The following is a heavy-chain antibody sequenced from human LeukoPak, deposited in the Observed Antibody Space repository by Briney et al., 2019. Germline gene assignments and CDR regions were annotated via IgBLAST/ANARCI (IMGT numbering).Heavy chain of an antibody. CDR2: IRSDGSST. J-gene: IGHJ4*02. D-gene: IGHD6-19*01. CDR3: TRRYGGHRGWAAYYDS. CDR1: GFSFSAYI. V-gene: IGHV3-64*01. Sequence: GGSLRLSCVASGFSFSAYIMHWVRQAPGKGLEYVSAIRSDGSSTFYPNSVKGRFTISRDNSKSTLYLQMDSLRAEDTAVYYCTRRYGGHRGWAAYYDSWGQGTLVTVSS.